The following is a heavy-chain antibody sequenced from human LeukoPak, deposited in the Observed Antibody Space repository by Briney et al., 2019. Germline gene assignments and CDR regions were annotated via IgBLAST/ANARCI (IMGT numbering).Heavy chain of an antibody. J-gene: IGHJ4*02. Sequence: ASVKVSCKASGYTFTGYYMHWVRQAPGQGLEWMGWINPNSGGTNYAQKFQGWVTMTRDTSISTAYMELSRLRSDDTAVYYCARAGSSQPEGDFDYWGQGTLVTVSS. CDR1: GYTFTGYY. CDR3: ARAGSSQPEGDFDY. V-gene: IGHV1-2*04. D-gene: IGHD6-13*01. CDR2: INPNSGGT.